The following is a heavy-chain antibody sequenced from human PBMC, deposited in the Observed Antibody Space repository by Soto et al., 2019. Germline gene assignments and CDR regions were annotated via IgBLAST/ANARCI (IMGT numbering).Heavy chain of an antibody. CDR1: GGSISSGDYY. CDR3: ATWGAGCGGDCSSDY. Sequence: QVQLQESGPGLVKPSQTLSLTCTVSGGSISSGDYYWSWIRQPPGKGLEWIGYIYYSGSTYYNPSRKSRVIISVDTSTNQFSLKLSSVTAADTAVYYCATWGAGCGGDCSSDYWGQGTLVTVSS. D-gene: IGHD2-21*02. J-gene: IGHJ4*02. V-gene: IGHV4-30-4*01. CDR2: IYYSGST.